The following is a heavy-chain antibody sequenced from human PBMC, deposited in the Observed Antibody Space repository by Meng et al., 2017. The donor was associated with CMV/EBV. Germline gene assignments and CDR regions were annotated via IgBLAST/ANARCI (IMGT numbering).Heavy chain of an antibody. D-gene: IGHD3-9*01. CDR2: MNPNSGNT. J-gene: IGHJ6*02. CDR3: AREVGDGNDINYYYYYGMDV. CDR1: GCTFTGYD. V-gene: IGHV1-8*03. Sequence: ASVQVSCKASGCTFTGYDINWVRQATGQGLEWMGWMNPNSGNTGYAQKFQGRVTITRNSSISTAYMELSSLRSEDTAVYYCAREVGDGNDINYYYYYGMDVWGQGTTVTVSS.